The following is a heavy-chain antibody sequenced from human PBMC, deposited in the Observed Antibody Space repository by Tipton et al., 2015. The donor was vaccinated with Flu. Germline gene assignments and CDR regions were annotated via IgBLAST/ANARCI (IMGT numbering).Heavy chain of an antibody. Sequence: SLRLSCAASGFNFHSYGMHWVRQAPGKGLEWMAVIWYDGSNKNYADSVKGRFSISRDNPKNTLFLQMNNLGAEDTAVYYCVRGGELELGYGLDVWGQGTTVTVSS. V-gene: IGHV3-33*01. CDR3: VRGGELELGYGLDV. CDR1: GFNFHSYG. J-gene: IGHJ6*02. CDR2: IWYDGSNK. D-gene: IGHD1-7*01.